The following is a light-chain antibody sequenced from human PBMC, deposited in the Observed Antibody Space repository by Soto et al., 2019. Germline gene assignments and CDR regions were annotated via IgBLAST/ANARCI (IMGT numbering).Light chain of an antibody. J-gene: IGLJ2*01. CDR2: NVD. V-gene: IGLV2-14*03. CDR1: SSDVGGHNY. Sequence: QSALTQVASVSASPGQSITISCTGTSSDVGGHNYVSWYQQHSGNAPKLMIYNVDYRPSGISNRFSGSKSGNTASLTISGLQADDEAYYYCSSYADSSTVVFGGGTKLTVL. CDR3: SSYADSSTVV.